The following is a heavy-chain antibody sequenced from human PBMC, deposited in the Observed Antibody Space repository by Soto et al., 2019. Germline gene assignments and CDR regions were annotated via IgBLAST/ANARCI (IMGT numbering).Heavy chain of an antibody. J-gene: IGHJ5*02. CDR1: GLSLSTSGEA. CDR2: IYWDDDK. Sequence: QITLKESGPTLVKPTQTLTLTCTFSGLSLSTSGEAVGWIRQPPGKALEWLALIYWDDDKRYNPTLKTRRTITKDTSKNQVVLTLTNIDPVDTATYYCAHYVSTSPAGWFDPWGQGILVTVSS. V-gene: IGHV2-5*02. D-gene: IGHD3-10*02. CDR3: AHYVSTSPAGWFDP.